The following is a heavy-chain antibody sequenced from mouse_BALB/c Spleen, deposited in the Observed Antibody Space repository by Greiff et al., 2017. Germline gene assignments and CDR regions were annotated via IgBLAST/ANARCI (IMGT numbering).Heavy chain of an antibody. CDR2: IYPGDGDT. CDR3: ARVTARVYAMDY. CDR1: GYAFSSYW. D-gene: IGHD3-2*01. J-gene: IGHJ4*01. Sequence: QVQLQQSGAELVRPGSSVKISCKASGYAFSSYWMNWVKQRPGLGLEWIGQIYPGDGDTNYNGKFKGKATLSADKSSSTAYMQLSSLTSEDSAVYFCARVTARVYAMDYWGQGTSVTVAS. V-gene: IGHV1-80*01.